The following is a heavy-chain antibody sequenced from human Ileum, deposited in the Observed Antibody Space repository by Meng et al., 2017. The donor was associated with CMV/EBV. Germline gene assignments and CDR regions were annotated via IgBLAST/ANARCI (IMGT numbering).Heavy chain of an antibody. J-gene: IGHJ6*02. D-gene: IGHD3-22*01. CDR3: ASGKGSYGYYRLLYYYYGMDV. CDR2: ISSRSNTM. V-gene: IGHV3-48*04. CDR1: RFTFSTYS. Sequence: GESLKTSCAASRFTFSTYSMNWVRQAPGKGLEWVSYISSRSNTMYYTDSVKGRFTISRDNAKNSLYLQMNSLRAEDTAVYYCASGKGSYGYYRLLYYYYGMDVWGQGTTVTVSS.